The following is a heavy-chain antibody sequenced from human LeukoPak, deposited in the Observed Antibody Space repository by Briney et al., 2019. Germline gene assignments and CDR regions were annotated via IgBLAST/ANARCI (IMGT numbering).Heavy chain of an antibody. CDR3: ARHPRQWLAPIDY. V-gene: IGHV4-59*08. CDR1: GGSISSYY. Sequence: SETLSLTCTVSGGSISSYYWSWIRQPPGKGLEWIGYIYYSGSTNYNPSLKSRVTISVDTSKNQFSLKLSSVTAADTAVYYCARHPRQWLAPIDYWGQGTLVTVSS. CDR2: IYYSGST. D-gene: IGHD6-19*01. J-gene: IGHJ4*02.